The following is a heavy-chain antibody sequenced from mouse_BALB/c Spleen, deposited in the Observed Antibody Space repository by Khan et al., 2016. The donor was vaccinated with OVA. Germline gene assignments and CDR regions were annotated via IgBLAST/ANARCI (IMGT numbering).Heavy chain of an antibody. Sequence: QVQLQQPGAELVKAGASVKMSCKASGYTFTSYWMHWVKQRLGQGLEWFAETNPTNGRTYYNEKFKSKATLTVDKSSSTAYMLLSGPTFEDSAVYYCARIKKIVATYFDYRGQGTTLTVSS. CDR1: GYTFTSYW. CDR2: TNPTNGRT. CDR3: ARIKKIVATYFDY. V-gene: IGHV1S81*02. D-gene: IGHD1-1*01. J-gene: IGHJ2*01.